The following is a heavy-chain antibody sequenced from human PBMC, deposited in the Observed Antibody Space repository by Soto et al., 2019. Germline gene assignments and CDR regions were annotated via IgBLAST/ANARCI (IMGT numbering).Heavy chain of an antibody. D-gene: IGHD4-17*01. V-gene: IGHV3-23*01. J-gene: IGHJ4*02. CDR2: ISDSGTTT. CDR1: GFTFTNFA. Sequence: GGSLRLSCAASGFTFTNFAMSWVRQAPGKGLEWVSGISDSGTTTYYADSVKGRFTISRDNSKSTLSLQMDSLGAEDTAVYSCAKGLYFTVTAPFDYWGQGTLVTVSS. CDR3: AKGLYFTVTAPFDY.